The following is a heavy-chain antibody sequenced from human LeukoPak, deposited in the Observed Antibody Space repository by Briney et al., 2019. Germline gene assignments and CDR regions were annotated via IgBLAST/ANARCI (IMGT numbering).Heavy chain of an antibody. CDR2: ISGSGNSK. J-gene: IGHJ4*02. CDR3: AKDRGWGRFDY. D-gene: IGHD3-16*01. CDR1: GFTFSSYA. V-gene: IGHV3-23*01. Sequence: PGGSLRLSCAASGFTFSSYAMSWVRQAPGKGLEWVSTISGSGNSKSNADSVKGRLTISRGNSKNTLFLQMNSLRAEDTAVYYCAKDRGWGRFDYWGQGTLVTVSS.